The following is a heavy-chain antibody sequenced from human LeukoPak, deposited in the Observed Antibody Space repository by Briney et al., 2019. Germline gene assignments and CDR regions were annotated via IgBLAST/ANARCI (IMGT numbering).Heavy chain of an antibody. CDR3: ARHRYYDSSGYYYAHDYFDY. V-gene: IGHV4-59*08. CDR1: GGSISSYY. Sequence: SETLSLTCTVSGGSISSYYWSWIRQPPGKGLEWIGYIYYSGSTNYNPSLKSRVTISVDTSKNQFSLKLSSVTAADTAVYYCARHRYYDSSGYYYAHDYFDYWGQGTLDTVSS. CDR2: IYYSGST. J-gene: IGHJ4*02. D-gene: IGHD3-22*01.